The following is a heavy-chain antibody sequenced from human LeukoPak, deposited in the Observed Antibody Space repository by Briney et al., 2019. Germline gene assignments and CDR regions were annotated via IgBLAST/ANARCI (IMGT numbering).Heavy chain of an antibody. V-gene: IGHV1-2*02. CDR1: GYTFTVYH. D-gene: IGHD6-19*01. CDR3: ATYGWLVQGFYFDY. J-gene: IGHJ4*02. Sequence: ASVKVSCKASGYTFTVYHIHWVRQAPGQGLEWMAWINPNSGDTNYAQKFQGRVTMTRDTSISTAYMELNTLRSDDTAVYYCATYGWLVQGFYFDYWGQGTLVTVSS. CDR2: INPNSGDT.